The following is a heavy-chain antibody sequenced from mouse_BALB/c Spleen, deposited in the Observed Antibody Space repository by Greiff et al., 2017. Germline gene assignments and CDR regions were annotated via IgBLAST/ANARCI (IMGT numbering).Heavy chain of an antibody. D-gene: IGHD1-1*01. V-gene: IGHV2-9*02. CDR1: GFSLTSYG. CDR2: IWAGGST. Sequence: QVQLKQSGPGLVAPSQSLFITCTVSGFSLTSYGVHWVRQPPGKGLEWLGVIWAGGSTNYNSALMSRLSISKDNSKSQVFLKMNSLQTDDTAMYYCARDRDLFITTVVATDDAMDYWGQGTSVTGSS. CDR3: ARDRDLFITTVVATDDAMDY. J-gene: IGHJ4*01.